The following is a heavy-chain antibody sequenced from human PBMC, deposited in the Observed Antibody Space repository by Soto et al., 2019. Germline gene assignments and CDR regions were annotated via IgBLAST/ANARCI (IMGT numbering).Heavy chain of an antibody. D-gene: IGHD1-1*01. CDR1: GFTFSYHA. J-gene: IGHJ6*02. Sequence: QVQLVESGGGVVQPGRSLRLSCAASGFTFSYHALNWVRQAPGKGLEWVAVISYDGDNKYIAESVKGRFTISRDNSKNTVPLQMNSMRAEDPAMYFCVRGTTTSAFSAMDVWGQGTTVTVSS. V-gene: IGHV3-30-3*01. CDR3: VRGTTTSAFSAMDV. CDR2: ISYDGDNK.